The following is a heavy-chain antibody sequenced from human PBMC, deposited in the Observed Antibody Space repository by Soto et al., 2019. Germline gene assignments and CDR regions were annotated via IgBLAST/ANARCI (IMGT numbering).Heavy chain of an antibody. CDR1: GGSISSSSYY. J-gene: IGHJ6*02. CDR3: ARDPIWFGELLGHNYYYGMDV. V-gene: IGHV4-39*07. Sequence: SETLSLTCTVSGGSISSSSYYWGWIRQPPGKGLEWIGSIYYSGSTYYNPSLKSRVTISVDTSKNQFSLKLSSVTAADTAVYYCARDPIWFGELLGHNYYYGMDVWGQGTTVTVSS. D-gene: IGHD3-10*01. CDR2: IYYSGST.